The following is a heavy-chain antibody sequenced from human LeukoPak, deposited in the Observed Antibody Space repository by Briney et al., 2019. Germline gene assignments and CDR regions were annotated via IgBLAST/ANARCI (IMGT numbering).Heavy chain of an antibody. J-gene: IGHJ4*02. Sequence: GGSLRLSCAASGFTFSSFAMSWVRQAPGKGLEWVSAISGSGGSTYYADSVKGRFTISRDSSKNPLHLQMNSLRAEDTAVYYCAKDSWVATTVTVFDDWGQGTLVTVSS. CDR3: AKDSWVATTVTVFDD. D-gene: IGHD4-11*01. CDR2: ISGSGGST. V-gene: IGHV3-23*01. CDR1: GFTFSSFA.